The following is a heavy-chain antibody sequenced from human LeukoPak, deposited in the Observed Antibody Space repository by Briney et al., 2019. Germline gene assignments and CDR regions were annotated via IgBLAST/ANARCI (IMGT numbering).Heavy chain of an antibody. V-gene: IGHV4-31*03. Sequence: PSQTLSLTCTVSGGSISSGGHYWSWIRQHPGKGLAWIGYIYYSGSTYYNPSLKSRVTISVDTSKNQFSLKLSSVTAADTAVYYCARSPQGDGDYVDYWGQGTLVTVSS. D-gene: IGHD4-17*01. CDR2: IYYSGST. J-gene: IGHJ4*02. CDR1: GGSISSGGHY. CDR3: ARSPQGDGDYVDY.